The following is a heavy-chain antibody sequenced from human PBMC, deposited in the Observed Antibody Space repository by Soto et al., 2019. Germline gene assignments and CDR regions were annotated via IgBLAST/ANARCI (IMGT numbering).Heavy chain of an antibody. J-gene: IGHJ3*02. CDR3: ARRRLRPEAFDI. D-gene: IGHD4-17*01. Sequence: QPHLHESGPGLVKPPETLSLICTVSSGSITRNSYHWGWIRQPPGKGLEWMANIYYSGSTYYNPSLESRVVISVDTSKNQFSLRLSSVTAADTAVYYCARRRLRPEAFDIWGQGTMVTVSS. CDR1: SGSITRNSYH. CDR2: IYYSGST. V-gene: IGHV4-39*01.